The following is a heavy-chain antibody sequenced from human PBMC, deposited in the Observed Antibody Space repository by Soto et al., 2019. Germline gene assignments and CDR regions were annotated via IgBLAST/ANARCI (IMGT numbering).Heavy chain of an antibody. CDR2: IYSGGST. CDR1: GFTVSSNY. V-gene: IGHV3-66*01. CDR3: ARSPRITIFGVVIRQGYYYGMDV. D-gene: IGHD3-3*01. Sequence: GGSLRLSCAASGFTVSSNYMSWVRQAPGKGLEWVSVIYSGGSTYYADSVKGRFTISRDNSKNTLYLQMNSLRAEDTAVYYCARSPRITIFGVVIRQGYYYGMDVWGQGTTVTVS. J-gene: IGHJ6*02.